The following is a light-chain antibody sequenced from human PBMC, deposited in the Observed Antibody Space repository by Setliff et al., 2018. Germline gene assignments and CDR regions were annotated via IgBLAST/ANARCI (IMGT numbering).Light chain of an antibody. CDR3: AAWDDILKAVV. Sequence: ALTQPPSASGTPGQRVTISCSGSSSNIGTKTVNWYQQLPGVAPKLLIHRDSQRPSGVPDRFSGSKSGTSASLAISGLLSEDEADYYCAAWDDILKAVVFGGGTK. CDR1: SSNIGTKT. CDR2: RDS. V-gene: IGLV1-44*01. J-gene: IGLJ3*02.